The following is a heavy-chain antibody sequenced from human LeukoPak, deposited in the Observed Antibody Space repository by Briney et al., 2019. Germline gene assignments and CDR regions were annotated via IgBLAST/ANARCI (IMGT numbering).Heavy chain of an antibody. CDR1: GFTFSTYS. CDR2: ISYDAVHK. V-gene: IGHV3-30*01. D-gene: IGHD3-10*01. J-gene: IGHJ4*02. CDR3: ARGNYFGSGSYGLLYYFDD. Sequence: PGRSLRLSCADSGFTFSTYSMHWVRQAPGKGLEWVADISYDAVHKYHADSVKGRFTISRDNGKNTLYLQMNSLRVEDTAVYYCARGNYFGSGSYGLLYYFDDWGQGTLVTVSS.